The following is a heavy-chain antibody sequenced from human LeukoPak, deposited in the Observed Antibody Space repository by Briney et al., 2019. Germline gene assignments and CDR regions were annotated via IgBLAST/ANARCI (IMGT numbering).Heavy chain of an antibody. Sequence: GGSLRLSCAASGFTFDDYAMHWVRQAPGKGLEWVSGISWNSGSIGYADSVKGRFTISRDNAKNSLFLQMNSLRAEDMALYYCAKDEFVASDFTGAFDIWGQGTMVTVSS. D-gene: IGHD2-8*02. CDR2: ISWNSGSI. J-gene: IGHJ3*02. CDR3: AKDEFVASDFTGAFDI. V-gene: IGHV3-9*03. CDR1: GFTFDDYA.